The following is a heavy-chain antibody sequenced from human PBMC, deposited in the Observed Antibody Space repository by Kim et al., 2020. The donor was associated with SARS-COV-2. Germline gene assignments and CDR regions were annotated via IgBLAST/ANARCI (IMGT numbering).Heavy chain of an antibody. Sequence: GRYRYYGDSAKGRFTISRDNAKHSLYLQMSSLRAEDTAVYYCVTGEFELRGHGTLVTVSS. V-gene: IGHV3-7*01. D-gene: IGHD3-10*01. J-gene: IGHJ4*01. CDR2: GRYR. CDR3: VTGEFEL.